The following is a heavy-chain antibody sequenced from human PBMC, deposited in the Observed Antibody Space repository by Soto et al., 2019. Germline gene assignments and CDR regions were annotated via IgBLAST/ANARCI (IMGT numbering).Heavy chain of an antibody. J-gene: IGHJ6*02. Sequence: QVQLVQSGAEVKKPGASVKVSCKASGYTFTGYYMHWVRQAPGQGLEWMGWINPNSGGTNYAQKFQGWVTMTRDTSISTAYMELSRLRSDDTAVYYYARVDYSNYHGGDYYGMDVWGQGTTVTVSS. CDR1: GYTFTGYY. V-gene: IGHV1-2*04. CDR3: ARVDYSNYHGGDYYGMDV. CDR2: INPNSGGT. D-gene: IGHD4-4*01.